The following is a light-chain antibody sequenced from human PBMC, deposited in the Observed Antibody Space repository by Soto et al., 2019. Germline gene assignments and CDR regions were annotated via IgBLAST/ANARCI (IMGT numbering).Light chain of an antibody. CDR1: QSITTW. J-gene: IGKJ5*01. CDR3: QQYDNLPLT. Sequence: DIQMTQSPSTVSAYVGDRVPITCRASQSITTWLAWYQQRPGKAPKLLIYAASTLQSGVPSRFSGSGSGTDFTFTISSLQPEDIATYYCQQYDNLPLTFGQGTRLEIK. CDR2: AAS. V-gene: IGKV1-5*01.